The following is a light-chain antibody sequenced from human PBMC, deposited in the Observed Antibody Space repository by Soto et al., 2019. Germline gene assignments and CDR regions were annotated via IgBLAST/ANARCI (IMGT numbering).Light chain of an antibody. V-gene: IGKV1-5*01. CDR1: QSISNR. CDR2: DAS. Sequence: DIQMTQSPSTLSASVGDRVTITCRASQSISNRLAWYHQKPGKTPNLLIYDASNLGSGVPSRFSGSGSGSEFALSISSLQPDDLAAYYCQQYYTYSVFGQGTKVEIK. CDR3: QQYYTYSV. J-gene: IGKJ1*01.